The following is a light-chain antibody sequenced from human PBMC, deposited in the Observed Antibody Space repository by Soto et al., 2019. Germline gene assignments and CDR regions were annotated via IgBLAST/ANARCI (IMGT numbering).Light chain of an antibody. Sequence: DIQMTQSPSTLSASVGERVTITCRASQSISSWLAWYQQKPGKAPKLLIYDASSLESGVPSRFSGSGSGTEFTLTISSLQPDDFATYYFQQYNSYSITFGQGTRLEIK. V-gene: IGKV1-5*01. CDR3: QQYNSYSIT. J-gene: IGKJ5*01. CDR1: QSISSW. CDR2: DAS.